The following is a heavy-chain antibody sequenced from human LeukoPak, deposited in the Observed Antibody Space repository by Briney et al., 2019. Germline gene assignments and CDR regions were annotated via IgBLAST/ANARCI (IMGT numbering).Heavy chain of an antibody. Sequence: SVKVSCKASGGTFSSYAISWVRQAPGQGLEWMGGIIPIFGTANYAQKFQGRVTITADKSTSTAYMELSSLRSEDTAVYYCARSSIIAAAGPYYFDYWSQGTLVTVSS. V-gene: IGHV1-69*06. J-gene: IGHJ4*02. D-gene: IGHD6-13*01. CDR2: IIPIFGTA. CDR1: GGTFSSYA. CDR3: ARSSIIAAAGPYYFDY.